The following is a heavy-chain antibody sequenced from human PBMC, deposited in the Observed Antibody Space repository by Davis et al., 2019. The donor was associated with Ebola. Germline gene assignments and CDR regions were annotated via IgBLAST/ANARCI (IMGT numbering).Heavy chain of an antibody. J-gene: IGHJ5*02. D-gene: IGHD2-15*01. Sequence: PGGSLRLSCAASGFTFSSYAMSWVRQAPGKGLEWVSAISGSGGSTYYADSVKGRFTISRDNSKNTLYLQMNSLRAEDTAVYYCARDLCSGGSCYGSWFDPWGQGTLVTVSS. V-gene: IGHV3-23*01. CDR3: ARDLCSGGSCYGSWFDP. CDR1: GFTFSSYA. CDR2: ISGSGGST.